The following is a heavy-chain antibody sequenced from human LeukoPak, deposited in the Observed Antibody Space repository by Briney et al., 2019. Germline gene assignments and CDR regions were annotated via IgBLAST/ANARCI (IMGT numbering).Heavy chain of an antibody. J-gene: IGHJ4*02. CDR3: ARSGYSGRHFDY. V-gene: IGHV1-2*02. D-gene: IGHD5-12*01. Sequence: ASVTVSCKASGYTFTGYYMHWVRQAPGQGLEWMGWINPNSGGTNYAQKFQGRVTMTRDTSISTAYMELSRLRSDDTAVYYCARSGYSGRHFDYWGQGTLVTVSS. CDR1: GYTFTGYY. CDR2: INPNSGGT.